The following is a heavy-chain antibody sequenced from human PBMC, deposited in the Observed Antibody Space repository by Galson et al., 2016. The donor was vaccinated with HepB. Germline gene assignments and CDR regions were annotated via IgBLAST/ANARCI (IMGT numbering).Heavy chain of an antibody. D-gene: IGHD3-16*01. J-gene: IGHJ4*02. CDR3: ARIQADSGSYGGGFDY. Sequence: PALVKPTQTLTLTCTFSGFSLSTSGVSVSWIRQPPGKALEWLALIDWDGDSYYNTSLETRLSITKDTSKNEVILTMTDMAPVDTATYYCARIQADSGSYGGGFDYWGQGALVTVSS. CDR2: IDWDGDS. CDR1: GFSLSTSGVS. V-gene: IGHV2-70*01.